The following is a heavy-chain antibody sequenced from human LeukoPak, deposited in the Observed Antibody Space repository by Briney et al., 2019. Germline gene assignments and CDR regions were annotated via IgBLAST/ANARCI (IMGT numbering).Heavy chain of an antibody. CDR1: GGSFSGYY. J-gene: IGHJ5*02. Sequence: SETLSLTCAVYGGSFSGYYWSWIRQPPGKGLEWIGEINHSGSTNYNPSLKSRVTISVDTSKNQFSLKLSSVTAADTAVYYCATLIGYSNWFDPWGQGTLVTVSS. CDR3: ATLIGYSNWFDP. D-gene: IGHD1-26*01. CDR2: INHSGST. V-gene: IGHV4-34*01.